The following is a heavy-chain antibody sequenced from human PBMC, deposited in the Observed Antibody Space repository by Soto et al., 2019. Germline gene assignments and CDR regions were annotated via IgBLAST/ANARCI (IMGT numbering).Heavy chain of an antibody. CDR2: IYHSGST. V-gene: IGHV4-30-2*01. CDR3: ARVNSSACWFDP. D-gene: IGHD3-22*01. Sequence: RSLTCAVSGGSISSGGYSWSWIRQPPGKGLEWIGYIYHSGSTYYNPSLKSRVTISVDRSKNQFSLKLSSATAADTAVYYCARVNSSACWFDPWGQGTLVTVSS. J-gene: IGHJ5*02. CDR1: GGSISSGGYS.